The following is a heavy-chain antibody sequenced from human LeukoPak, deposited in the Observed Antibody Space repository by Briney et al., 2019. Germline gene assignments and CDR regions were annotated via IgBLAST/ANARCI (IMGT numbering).Heavy chain of an antibody. CDR2: VYIGGSA. V-gene: IGHV4-61*02. J-gene: IGHJ2*01. CDR1: GASISSGTYY. Sequence: SETLSLTCAVSGASISSGTYYWSWIRQPAGKGLEWIGRVYIGGSANYSPSLKSRVTISVETSKNQFSLKLSSVTAADTAVYYCARQYIDILTGYHRGELYWYFDLWGRGTLVTVSS. CDR3: ARQYIDILTGYHRGELYWYFDL. D-gene: IGHD3-9*01.